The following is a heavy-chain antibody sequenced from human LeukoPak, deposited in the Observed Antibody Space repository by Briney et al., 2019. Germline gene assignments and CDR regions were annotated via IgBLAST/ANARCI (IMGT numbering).Heavy chain of an antibody. D-gene: IGHD6-19*01. Sequence: ASVKVSCTVSGYTLTELSMHWVRQAPGKGLEWMGGFDPEDGETIYAQKFQGRVTMTGDTSTDTAYMELSSLRSEDTAVYYCATVPTKAVAGSYYFDYWGQGTLVTVSS. V-gene: IGHV1-24*01. CDR2: FDPEDGET. J-gene: IGHJ4*02. CDR3: ATVPTKAVAGSYYFDY. CDR1: GYTLTELS.